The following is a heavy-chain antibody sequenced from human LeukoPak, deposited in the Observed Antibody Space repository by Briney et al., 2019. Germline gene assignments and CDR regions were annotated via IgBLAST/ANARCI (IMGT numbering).Heavy chain of an antibody. CDR3: ARENVGVRKRRGYGMDV. Sequence: SETLCLTSAVYGGSFIGYYWSWIRQPPGKGLEWIGEINHSGSTNYNLSLTSRVAISVDTSKNQFSLKLSSVTDADTAVYYCARENVGVRKRRGYGMDVWGKGTTVTVSS. D-gene: IGHD3-10*01. J-gene: IGHJ6*04. CDR2: INHSGST. V-gene: IGHV4-34*01. CDR1: GGSFIGYY.